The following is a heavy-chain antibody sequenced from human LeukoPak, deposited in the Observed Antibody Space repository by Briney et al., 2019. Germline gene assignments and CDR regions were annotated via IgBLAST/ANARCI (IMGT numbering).Heavy chain of an antibody. J-gene: IGHJ4*02. D-gene: IGHD6-13*01. CDR2: MNPNSGNT. CDR3: ARGKRRYSSSWYADY. CDR1: GYTFTSYD. V-gene: IGHV1-8*01. Sequence: ASVKVSCKASGYTFTSYDINWVRQATAQGLEWMGWMNPNSGNTGYAQKFQGRVTMTRNTSISTAYMELSSLRSEDTAVYYCARGKRRYSSSWYADYWGQGTLVTVSS.